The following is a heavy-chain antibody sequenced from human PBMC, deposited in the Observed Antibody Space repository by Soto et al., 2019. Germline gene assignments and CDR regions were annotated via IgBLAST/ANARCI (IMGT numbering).Heavy chain of an antibody. D-gene: IGHD3-9*01. CDR1: GGSISSSSYY. V-gene: IGHV4-39*01. J-gene: IGHJ4*02. CDR2: IYYSGKT. CDR3: GTSLTGYYKYFDY. Sequence: SETLSLTCSVSGGSISSSSYYWVWIRQPPGKGLEWIGNIYYSGKTYYTPSLKSRVTISVDTSKNQFSLKLTSVTAADTAVYYCGTSLTGYYKYFDYWGQGTLVT.